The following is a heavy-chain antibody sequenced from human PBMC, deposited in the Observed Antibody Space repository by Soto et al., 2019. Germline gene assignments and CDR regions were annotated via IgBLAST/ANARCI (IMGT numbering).Heavy chain of an antibody. CDR2: ISGSGGST. Sequence: GGSLRLSCAASGFTFSSYAMSWVRQAPGKGLEWVSAISGSGGSTYYADSVKGRFTISRDNSKNTLYLQMNSLRAEDTAVYYCAKPHPRQLWFVELSGLPTIDIWGQGTMVTVSS. CDR3: AKPHPRQLWFVELSGLPTIDI. J-gene: IGHJ3*02. V-gene: IGHV3-23*01. CDR1: GFTFSSYA. D-gene: IGHD3-10*01.